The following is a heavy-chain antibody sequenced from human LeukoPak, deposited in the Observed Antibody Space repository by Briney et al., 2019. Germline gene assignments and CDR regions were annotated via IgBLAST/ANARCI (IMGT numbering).Heavy chain of an antibody. CDR1: GYSISSGYY. J-gene: IGHJ4*02. CDR3: ASLSTGYSSSWYPFNY. D-gene: IGHD6-13*01. Sequence: SETLSLTCTVSGYSISSGYYWEWIRQPPGRGLEWIGSIYHSGNTFYNPSLKSRVTISVDTSKNQFSLKLNSVTAADTAVYFCASLSTGYSSSWYPFNYWGQGTLVTVSS. V-gene: IGHV4-38-2*02. CDR2: IYHSGNT.